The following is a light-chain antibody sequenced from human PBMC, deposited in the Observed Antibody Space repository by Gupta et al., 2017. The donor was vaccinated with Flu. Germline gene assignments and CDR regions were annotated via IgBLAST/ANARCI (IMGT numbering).Light chain of an antibody. CDR3: QGWDDSSYVV. CDR2: DDA. J-gene: IGLJ3*02. Sequence: SSVLTQTPSVSVAPGQTAGITCGGNNIGRKSVHWYQRKPGQAPVLVVYDDADRPAGIPERFSGSKSANMATLTISRVEAEDEADYYCQGWDDSSYVVFGGGAKLTVL. CDR1: NIGRKS. V-gene: IGLV3-21*02.